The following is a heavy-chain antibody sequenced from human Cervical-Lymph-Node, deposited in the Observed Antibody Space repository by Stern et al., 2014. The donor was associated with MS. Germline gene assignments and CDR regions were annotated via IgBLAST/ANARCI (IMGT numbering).Heavy chain of an antibody. CDR1: GYTFTGYY. Sequence: DQLVESGAEVKKPAASVKVSCKASGYTFTGYYMHWVRQAPGQGLEWMGRINPNSGGTNYAQKFQGRVTMTRDTSISTAYMERCRLRSDDTAVYYCARGVGATWEDAFDIWGQGTMVTVSS. D-gene: IGHD1-26*01. CDR2: INPNSGGT. CDR3: ARGVGATWEDAFDI. J-gene: IGHJ3*02. V-gene: IGHV1-2*06.